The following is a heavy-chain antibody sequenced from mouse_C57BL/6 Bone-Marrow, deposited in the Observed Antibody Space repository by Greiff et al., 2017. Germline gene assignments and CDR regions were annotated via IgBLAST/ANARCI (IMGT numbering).Heavy chain of an antibody. J-gene: IGHJ2*01. CDR1: GFNIKDYY. Sequence: EVQLQQSGAELVRPGASVKLSCTASGFNIKDYYMHWVKQRPEQGLEWIGRIDPEDGDTAYAPKFQGKDTMTADTSSNTAYLQLSSLTSEDTAVYYCTSYLYYFDYWGQGTTLTVSS. D-gene: IGHD6-5*01. CDR2: IDPEDGDT. V-gene: IGHV14-1*01. CDR3: TSYLYYFDY.